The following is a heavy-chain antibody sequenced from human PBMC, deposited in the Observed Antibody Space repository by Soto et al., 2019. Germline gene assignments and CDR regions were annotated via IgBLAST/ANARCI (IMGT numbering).Heavy chain of an antibody. CDR2: INSDGSST. CDR3: ARDRDYAGGDWFDP. V-gene: IGHV3-74*01. D-gene: IGHD4-17*01. CDR1: GFTFSSYW. J-gene: IGHJ5*02. Sequence: EVQLVESGGGLVQPGGSLRLSCAASGFTFSSYWMHWVRQAPGKGLVWVSRINSDGSSTSYADSVKGRFTISRDNDKNTLYLQMNSLRAEDTAVYYCARDRDYAGGDWFDPWGQGTLVTVSS.